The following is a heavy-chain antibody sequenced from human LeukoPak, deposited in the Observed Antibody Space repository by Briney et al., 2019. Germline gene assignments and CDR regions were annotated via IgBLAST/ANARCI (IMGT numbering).Heavy chain of an antibody. Sequence: GGSLRLSCAASGFTFSSYGMHWVRQAPGKGLEWVAFIRYDGSNKYYADSVKGRFTIPRDNSKNTLYLQMNSLRAEDTAVYYCAKEPPITIFGVVIHYMDVWGKGTTVTVSS. V-gene: IGHV3-30*02. J-gene: IGHJ6*03. D-gene: IGHD3-3*01. CDR3: AKEPPITIFGVVIHYMDV. CDR2: IRYDGSNK. CDR1: GFTFSSYG.